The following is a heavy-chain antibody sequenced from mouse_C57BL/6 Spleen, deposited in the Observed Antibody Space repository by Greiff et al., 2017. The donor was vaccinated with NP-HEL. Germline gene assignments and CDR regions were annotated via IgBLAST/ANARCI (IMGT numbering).Heavy chain of an antibody. V-gene: IGHV1-69*01. CDR3: ARRYYYGSSSYYFDD. D-gene: IGHD1-1*01. Sequence: QVQLQQPGAELVMPGASVKLSCKASGYTFTSYWMHWVKQRPGQGLEWIGEIDPSDSYTNYNQKFKGKSTLTVDKSSSTAYMQLSSLTSEDSAVYYGARRYYYGSSSYYFDDWGQGTTLTVSS. J-gene: IGHJ2*01. CDR2: IDPSDSYT. CDR1: GYTFTSYW.